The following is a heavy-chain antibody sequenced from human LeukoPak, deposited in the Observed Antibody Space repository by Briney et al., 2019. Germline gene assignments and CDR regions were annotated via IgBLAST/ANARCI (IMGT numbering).Heavy chain of an antibody. CDR1: GFTFSTYA. CDR2: ISVSGGST. Sequence: GGSLRLSCAASGFTFSTYAMSWVRQAPGEGLEWVSSISVSGGSTFYADSVKGRFTISRDNSKNTLYLQMNSLRAEDTAVYYCAKRITVVARDAFDIWGEGTVVTVSS. V-gene: IGHV3-23*01. J-gene: IGHJ3*02. CDR3: AKRITVVARDAFDI. D-gene: IGHD6-19*01.